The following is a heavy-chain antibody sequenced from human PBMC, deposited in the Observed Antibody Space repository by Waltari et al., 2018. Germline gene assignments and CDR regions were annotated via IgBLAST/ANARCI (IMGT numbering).Heavy chain of an antibody. V-gene: IGHV3-23*01. CDR2: ISSSADTT. CDR3: AKGVWHYFDP. D-gene: IGHD1-7*01. CDR1: GFTLTSDA. Sequence: VQLLESGGGLVQPGGSLRLSCAVSGFTLTSDAMNWVRQAPGRGREWVSLISSSADTTNYADSVKGRFTISRDNSKNTLYLQMNSLRAEDTAIYYCAKGVWHYFDPWGQGTLVTVSS. J-gene: IGHJ5*02.